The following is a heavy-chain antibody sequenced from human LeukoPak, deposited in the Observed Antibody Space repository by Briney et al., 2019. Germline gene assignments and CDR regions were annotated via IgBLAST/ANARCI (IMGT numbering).Heavy chain of an antibody. J-gene: IGHJ4*02. CDR3: ARGLYSSSWSPPLPSYFDY. Sequence: GGSLRLSCSASGFTVSSNYMSWVRQAPGKGLEWVSVIYSGGSTYYADSVKGRFTISRDNAKNSLYLQMNSLRAEDTAVYYCARGLYSSSWSPPLPSYFDYWGRGTLVTVSS. D-gene: IGHD6-13*01. CDR2: IYSGGST. CDR1: GFTVSSNY. V-gene: IGHV3-53*01.